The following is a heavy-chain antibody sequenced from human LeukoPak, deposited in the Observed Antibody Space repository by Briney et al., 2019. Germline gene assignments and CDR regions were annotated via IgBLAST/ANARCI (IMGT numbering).Heavy chain of an antibody. J-gene: IGHJ4*02. CDR2: ISYDGSNK. V-gene: IGHV3-30*18. D-gene: IGHD2-2*01. CDR3: AKDSGWAVVVPAAIDY. CDR1: GFTFSSYG. Sequence: GGSLRLSCAASGFTFSSYGMHWVRQTPGKGLEWVAVISYDGSNKYYADSVKGRFTISRDNSKNTLYLQMNSLRAEDTAVYYCAKDSGWAVVVPAAIDYWGQGTLVTVSS.